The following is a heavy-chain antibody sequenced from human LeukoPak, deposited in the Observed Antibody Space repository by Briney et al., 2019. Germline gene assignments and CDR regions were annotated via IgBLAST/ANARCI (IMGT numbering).Heavy chain of an antibody. CDR2: IKQDGSEE. Sequence: GGSLRLSCAASGFTFSSYWMSWVRQAPGKGLEWVANIKQDGSEEYYVDSVKGRFTISRDNAKNSLYPQMNSLRAENTAVYYCARDGAVTFFFDYWGQGTLVTVSS. D-gene: IGHD4-17*01. J-gene: IGHJ4*02. CDR1: GFTFSSYW. V-gene: IGHV3-7*01. CDR3: ARDGAVTFFFDY.